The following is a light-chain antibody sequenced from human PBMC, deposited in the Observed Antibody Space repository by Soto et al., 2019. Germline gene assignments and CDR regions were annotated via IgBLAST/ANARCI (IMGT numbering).Light chain of an antibody. Sequence: EIVLTQSPGTLSLSPGDRATLSCRASQSVSNDYLAWYQQKPGQAPRLLIYGASSRATGIPDRYSGSGSGRDFAPTSSAVEPLDFAGHYSHDYANSPAMYSFGQRPKLEI. J-gene: IGKJ2*01. CDR1: QSVSNDY. V-gene: IGKV3-20*01. CDR2: GAS. CDR3: HDYANSPAMYS.